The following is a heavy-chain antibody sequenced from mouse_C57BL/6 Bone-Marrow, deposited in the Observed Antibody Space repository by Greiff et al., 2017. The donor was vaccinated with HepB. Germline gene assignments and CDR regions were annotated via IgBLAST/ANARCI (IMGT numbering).Heavy chain of an antibody. Sequence: EVMLVESGPVLVKPGASVKMSCKASGYTFTDYYMNWVKQSHGKSLEWIGVINPYNGGTSYNQKFKGKATLTVDKSSSTAYMELNSLTSEDSAVYYCARDGRLFAYWGQGTLVTVSA. D-gene: IGHD1-1*01. CDR1: GYTFTDYY. CDR2: INPYNGGT. V-gene: IGHV1-19*01. CDR3: ARDGRLFAY. J-gene: IGHJ3*01.